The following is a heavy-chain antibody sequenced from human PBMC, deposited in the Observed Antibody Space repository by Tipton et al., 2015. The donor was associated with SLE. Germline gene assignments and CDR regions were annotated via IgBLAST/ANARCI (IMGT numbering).Heavy chain of an antibody. CDR1: GFTFSNAW. CDR2: IKSKTDGGTT. CDR3: TTDPVYDYVWGSYRPQQRGY. Sequence: SLRLSCAASGFTFSNAWMSWVRQAPGKGLEWVGRIKSKTDGGTTDYAAPVKGRFTISRDDSKNTLYLQMNSLKTEDTAVYYCTTDPVYDYVWGSYRPQQRGYWGQGTLVTVSS. V-gene: IGHV3-15*01. J-gene: IGHJ4*02. D-gene: IGHD3-16*02.